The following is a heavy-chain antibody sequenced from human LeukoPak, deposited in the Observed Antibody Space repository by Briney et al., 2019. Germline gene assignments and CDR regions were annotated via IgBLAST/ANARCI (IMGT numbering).Heavy chain of an antibody. D-gene: IGHD3-9*01. CDR3: ARGGPEDILTGYYNVPFEL. J-gene: IGHJ4*02. CDR2: INHNGNVN. CDR1: GFTFSSYW. V-gene: IGHV3-7*03. Sequence: GGSLRLSCAASGFTFSSYWMNWARQAPGKGLEWVASINHNGNVNYYVDSVKGRFTISRDNAKNSLYLQMSNLRAEDTAVYYCARGGPEDILTGYYNVPFELWGQGTLVTVSS.